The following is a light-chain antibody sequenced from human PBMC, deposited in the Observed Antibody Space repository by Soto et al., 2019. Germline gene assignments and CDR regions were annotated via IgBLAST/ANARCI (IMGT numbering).Light chain of an antibody. CDR2: DAS. CDR3: QQRSNWPLFT. J-gene: IGKJ3*01. V-gene: IGKV3-11*01. CDR1: QSVSSY. Sequence: EIVLTQSPATLSLSPGERAALSCRASQSVSSYLAWYQHKPGQAPRLLIYDASNRATGIPARFSGSGSGTDFTLTISILEPEDFAVYYCQQRSNWPLFTFGPGTKVDIK.